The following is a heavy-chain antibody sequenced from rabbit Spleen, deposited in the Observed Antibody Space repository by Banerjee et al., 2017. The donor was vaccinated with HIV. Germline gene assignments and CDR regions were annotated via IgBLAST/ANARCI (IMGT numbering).Heavy chain of an antibody. D-gene: IGHD1-1*01. CDR1: GFSFSFNSY. Sequence: QEQLEESGGDLVKPGASLTLTCTASGFSFSFNSYMFWVRQAPGKGLEWIACIDTGSSGFTYSATWAKGRFTISKTSSTTVTLQVTRLTAADTATYFCARDTSSSFSSYGMDLWGPGTLVTVS. V-gene: IGHV1S45*01. CDR2: IDTGSSGFT. CDR3: ARDTSSSFSSYGMDL. J-gene: IGHJ6*01.